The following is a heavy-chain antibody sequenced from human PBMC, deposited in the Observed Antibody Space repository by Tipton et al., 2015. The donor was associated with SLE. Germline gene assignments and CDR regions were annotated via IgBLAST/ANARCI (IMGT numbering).Heavy chain of an antibody. Sequence: SLRLSCAASGFTFSSYEMNWVRQAPGKGLEWVSDITSGGTNMYYGDSVKGRFTISRDNAKNSLYLQMNSLRAEDTAVYYCAKDLGPEGVLGVVMRPVDTWGQGTLVTVSS. D-gene: IGHD3-3*01. V-gene: IGHV3-48*03. CDR3: AKDLGPEGVLGVVMRPVDT. J-gene: IGHJ5*02. CDR1: GFTFSSYE. CDR2: ITSGGTNM.